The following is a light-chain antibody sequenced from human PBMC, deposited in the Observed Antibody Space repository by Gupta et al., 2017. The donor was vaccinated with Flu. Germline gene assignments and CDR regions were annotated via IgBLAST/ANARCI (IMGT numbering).Light chain of an antibody. V-gene: IGKV3-11*01. CDR3: QKRSNWPPYT. J-gene: IGKJ2*01. CDR1: QSVSTY. CDR2: DAS. Sequence: EIVLTQSPATLSLSPGERATLFCRASQSVSTYLAWYQHKPGQAPRLLIYDASNRATGIPARFSASGSGTDFTLTISSLEPEDFAFYYCQKRSNWPPYTFGQGTRLEIK.